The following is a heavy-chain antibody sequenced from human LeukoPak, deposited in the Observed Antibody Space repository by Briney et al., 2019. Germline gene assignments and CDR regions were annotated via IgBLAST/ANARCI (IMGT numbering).Heavy chain of an antibody. CDR3: ARGKRYFDWFDP. Sequence: ASVKVSCKASGYTFTGYYLHWVRQAPGQGLEWMGWISAYNGNTNYAQKLQGRVTMTTDTSTSTAYMELRSLRSDDTAVYYCARGKRYFDWFDPWGQGTLVTVSS. J-gene: IGHJ5*02. CDR2: ISAYNGNT. V-gene: IGHV1-18*04. D-gene: IGHD3-9*01. CDR1: GYTFTGYY.